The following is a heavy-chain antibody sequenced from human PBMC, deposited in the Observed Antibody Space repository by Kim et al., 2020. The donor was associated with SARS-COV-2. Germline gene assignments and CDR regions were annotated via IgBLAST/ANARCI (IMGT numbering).Heavy chain of an antibody. CDR1: GYTFTSYG. CDR2: ISAYNGNT. D-gene: IGHD3-22*01. V-gene: IGHV1-18*01. J-gene: IGHJ3*02. CDR3: ARTPDGLLNYYDSSGYYSGPTGAFDI. Sequence: ASVKVSCKASGYTFTSYGISWVRQAPGQGLEWMGWISAYNGNTNYAQKLQGRVTMTTDTSTSTAYMELRSLRSDDTAVYYCARTPDGLLNYYDSSGYYSGPTGAFDIRGQATMVTVSS.